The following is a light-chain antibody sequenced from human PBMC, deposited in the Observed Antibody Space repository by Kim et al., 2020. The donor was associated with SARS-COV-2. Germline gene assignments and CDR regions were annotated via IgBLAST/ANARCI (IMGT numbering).Light chain of an antibody. J-gene: IGKJ3*01. CDR1: LDVNNY. CDR3: QKYNSVPFT. Sequence: DVQMTQSPSSLSASVGDRVTITCRASLDVNNYLAWYQQRPGKAPKLLIYAASTLQYGVPSRFSGSGSGTDFTLTITSLQPEDVATYYCQKYNSVPFTFGPGTKVDIK. CDR2: AAS. V-gene: IGKV1-27*01.